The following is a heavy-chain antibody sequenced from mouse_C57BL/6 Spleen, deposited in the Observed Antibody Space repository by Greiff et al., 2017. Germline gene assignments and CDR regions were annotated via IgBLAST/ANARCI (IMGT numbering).Heavy chain of an antibody. CDR3: TVGGITTCFDY. CDR2: IDPETGGT. Sequence: QVQLQQSGAELVRPGASVTLSCKASGYTFTDYEMHWVKQTPVHGLEWIGAIDPETGGTAYTQTFKGKAIMTADKSSSTADMELRSLTSEDAAVYYCTVGGITTCFDYWGQGTTLTVSS. D-gene: IGHD2-4*01. V-gene: IGHV1-15*01. J-gene: IGHJ2*01. CDR1: GYTFTDYE.